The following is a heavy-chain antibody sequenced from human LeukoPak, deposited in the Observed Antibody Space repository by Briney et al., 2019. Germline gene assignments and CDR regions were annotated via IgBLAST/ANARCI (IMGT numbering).Heavy chain of an antibody. CDR3: AKDFTPDGIWDIDY. CDR1: GFTFSKYT. Sequence: PGGSLRPSCVASGFTFSKYTMSWVRQAPGKGLEWVSGIYGGGSGSTFYAESVKGRFTISRDNSKNTLYLQMNSLRDEDTAIYYCAKDFTPDGIWDIDYWGRGTLITVSS. J-gene: IGHJ4*02. CDR2: IYGGGSGST. V-gene: IGHV3-23*01. D-gene: IGHD1-20*01.